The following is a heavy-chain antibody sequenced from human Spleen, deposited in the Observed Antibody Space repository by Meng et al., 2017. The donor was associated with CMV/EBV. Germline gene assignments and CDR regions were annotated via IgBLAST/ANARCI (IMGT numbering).Heavy chain of an antibody. CDR1: GGIFRSDA. J-gene: IGHJ3*02. Sequence: SVKVSCKASGGIFRSDAISWVRQAPGQGLEWMGGTIPIFGPTNYAQKFQGRVTITTDESTNTAYRELSSLRSEDTAVYYCARSYSSGWIPNAFDIWGQGTMVTVSS. CDR2: TIPIFGPT. V-gene: IGHV1-69*05. D-gene: IGHD6-19*01. CDR3: ARSYSSGWIPNAFDI.